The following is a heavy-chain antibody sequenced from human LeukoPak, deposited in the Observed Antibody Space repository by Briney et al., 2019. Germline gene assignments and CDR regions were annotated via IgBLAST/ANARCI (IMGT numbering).Heavy chain of an antibody. CDR2: IRNKANSFTT. CDR1: GFTFSDRY. D-gene: IGHD1-26*01. V-gene: IGHV3-72*01. CDR3: ARGPIVGAYPGDY. Sequence: GGSLRLSCAASGFTFSDRYMDWVRQAPGKGLEWVGRIRNKANSFTTEYAASVKGRFTISRDDSKNSLYPQMNSLITEDTAVYYCARGPIVGAYPGDYWGQGTLVTVSS. J-gene: IGHJ4*02.